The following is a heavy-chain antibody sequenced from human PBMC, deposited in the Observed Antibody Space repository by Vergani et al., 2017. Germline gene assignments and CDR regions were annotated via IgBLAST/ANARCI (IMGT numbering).Heavy chain of an antibody. CDR1: GYTFTGYY. J-gene: IGHJ5*02. Sequence: QVQLVQSGAEVKKPGASVKVSCKASGYTFTGYYMHWVRQAPGQGLEWMGWINPNSGGTNYAQKFQGRVTMTRDTSISTAYMELSRLRSDDTAVYYCVTVRARRTYGGNELGWFDPWGQGTLLTVSS. CDR2: INPNSGGT. D-gene: IGHD5-12*01. V-gene: IGHV1-2*02. CDR3: VTVRARRTYGGNELGWFDP.